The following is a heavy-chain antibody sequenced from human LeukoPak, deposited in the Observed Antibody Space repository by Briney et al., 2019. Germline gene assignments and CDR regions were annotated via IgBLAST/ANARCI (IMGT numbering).Heavy chain of an antibody. J-gene: IGHJ3*02. CDR3: ARHISGSVAFDI. CDR1: GGSIIGHY. CDR2: IYHSGST. D-gene: IGHD1-20*01. Sequence: SETLSLTCSVSGGSIIGHYWSWIRQPPGKGLGWLGYIYHSGSTKYNPSLESRVTISVDTSKNQFSLKVSSATAADTAMYHCARHISGSVAFDIWGQGTMVIVSS. V-gene: IGHV4-59*08.